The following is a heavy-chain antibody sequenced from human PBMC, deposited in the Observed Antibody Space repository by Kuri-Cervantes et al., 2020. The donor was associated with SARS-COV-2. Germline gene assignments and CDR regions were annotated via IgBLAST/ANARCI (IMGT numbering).Heavy chain of an antibody. Sequence: GSLRLACAVYGGSFSGYYWSRIRQPPGKGLEWIGEINHRGSTNYNPSLKSRVTISVDTSKNPFSLELSSVTAADTAVYYCARQDSSWTNYYYYYGMDVWGQGTTVTVSS. CDR2: INHRGST. V-gene: IGHV4-34*01. CDR1: GGSFSGYY. CDR3: ARQDSSWTNYYYYYGMDV. D-gene: IGHD6-13*01. J-gene: IGHJ6*02.